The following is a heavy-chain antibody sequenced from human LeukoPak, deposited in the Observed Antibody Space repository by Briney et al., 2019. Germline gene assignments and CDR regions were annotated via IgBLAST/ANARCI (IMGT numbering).Heavy chain of an antibody. D-gene: IGHD1-26*01. Sequence: GSLVKASCKLSVYTLTELSMHWVRQSAGNGREGWGGFDTEDGETMYTQKFHGRVTMTEDTSTNTAYIELSSLRYEDTAVYYCATGGWELRYYYYGMDVWGQGTTVTVSS. CDR2: FDTEDGET. V-gene: IGHV1-24*01. CDR1: VYTLTELS. J-gene: IGHJ6*02. CDR3: ATGGWELRYYYYGMDV.